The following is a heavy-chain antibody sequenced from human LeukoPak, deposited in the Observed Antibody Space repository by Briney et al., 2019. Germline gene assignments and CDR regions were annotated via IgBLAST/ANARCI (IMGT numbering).Heavy chain of an antibody. V-gene: IGHV4-4*09. D-gene: IGHD4-17*01. CDR1: GGSISSYY. J-gene: IGHJ4*02. CDR3: ARSAPSVTSYYFDS. Sequence: SETLSLTCTVSGGSISSYYWSWIRQPPGKGLEWIGYIYTSGSTNYNPSLKSRVTISVDTSKNQFSLKLSSVTAADTAVYYCARSAPSVTSYYFDSWGQGTLVTVSS. CDR2: IYTSGST.